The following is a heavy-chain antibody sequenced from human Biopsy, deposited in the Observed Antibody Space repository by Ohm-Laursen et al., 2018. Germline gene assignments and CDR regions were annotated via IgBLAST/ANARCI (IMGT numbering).Heavy chain of an antibody. CDR2: ISSRGSTI. V-gene: IGHV3-48*03. CDR3: ARDYPSYSSVWYRESIIHC. CDR1: GFIFSSYE. D-gene: IGHD6-19*01. Sequence: GSLRLSCAASGFIFSSYEMNWVRQAPGKGLEWVSYISSRGSTIHYADSVKGRFTISRDNAKNSLFLQMNSLRAEDTAVYYCARDYPSYSSVWYRESIIHCWGQGTLVTVSS. J-gene: IGHJ4*02.